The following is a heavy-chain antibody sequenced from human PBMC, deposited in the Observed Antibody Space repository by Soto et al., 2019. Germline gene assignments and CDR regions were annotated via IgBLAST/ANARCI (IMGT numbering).Heavy chain of an antibody. V-gene: IGHV3-30-3*01. CDR3: ARDRSNYYFDY. CDR1: GFTFSSYA. J-gene: IGHJ4*02. CDR2: ISYDGSNK. Sequence: GGSLRLSCAASGFTFSSYAMHWVCQAPGKGLEWVAVISYDGSNKYYADSVKGRFTISRDNSKNTLYLQMNSLRAEDTAVYYCARDRSNYYFDYWGQGTLVTVSS.